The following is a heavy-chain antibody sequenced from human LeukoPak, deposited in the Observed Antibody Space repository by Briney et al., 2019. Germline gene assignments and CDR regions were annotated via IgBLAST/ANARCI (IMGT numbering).Heavy chain of an antibody. Sequence: GGSLRLSCAASGFTVSRNYMTWVRQAPGKGLEWVSVIYSDGSTFYTDSVKGRFTISRDNSKNTLYLQMNSLRAEDTAVYYCARDFNPAGSSSGWSTCKYWGQGTLVTVSS. CDR1: GFTVSRNY. J-gene: IGHJ4*02. D-gene: IGHD6-19*01. CDR3: ARDFNPAGSSSGWSTCKY. CDR2: IYSDGST. V-gene: IGHV3-66*01.